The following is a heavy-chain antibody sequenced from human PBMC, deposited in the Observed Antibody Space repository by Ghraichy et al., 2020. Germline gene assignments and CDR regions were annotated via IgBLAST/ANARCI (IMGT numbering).Heavy chain of an antibody. CDR3: ARFLPTFGYFQH. CDR2: IYYSGST. J-gene: IGHJ1*01. Sequence: SETLSLTCTVSGGSISSYYWSWIRQPPGKGLEWIGYIYYSGSTNYNPSLKSRVTISVDTSKNQFSLKLSSVTAADTAVYYCARFLPTFGYFQHWGQGTLVTVSS. V-gene: IGHV4-59*01. CDR1: GGSISSYY. D-gene: IGHD3-16*01.